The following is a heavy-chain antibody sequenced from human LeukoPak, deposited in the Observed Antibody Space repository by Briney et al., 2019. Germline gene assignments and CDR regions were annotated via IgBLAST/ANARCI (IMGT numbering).Heavy chain of an antibody. Sequence: ASVKVSCKASGYTFTSYDINWVPQATAQGLEWMGWMNPNSGNTVYAQKLHGRVTMTRNTSISTAYMELSRLRSEDTAVHCSARGSNTDDAFGTSGPGKLVTASS. D-gene: IGHD2/OR15-2a*01. J-gene: IGHJ3*02. CDR2: MNPNSGNT. CDR1: GYTFTSYD. V-gene: IGHV1-8*01. CDR3: ARGSNTDDAFGT.